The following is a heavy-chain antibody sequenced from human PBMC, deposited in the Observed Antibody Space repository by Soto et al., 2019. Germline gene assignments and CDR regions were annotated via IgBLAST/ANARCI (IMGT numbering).Heavy chain of an antibody. V-gene: IGHV3-64*01. Sequence: EVKLVESGGGLVQPGGSLRLSCATSGFIFSTYAMHWVRQAPGKGLEYVSAISSNGGSTYYANSVKGRFTISRDNSKNTLYLQMDSLRAKDMAVYYCARDRCTNGVCYAPSDDWGQGTLVTVSS. D-gene: IGHD2-8*01. CDR2: ISSNGGST. CDR1: GFIFSTYA. CDR3: ARDRCTNGVCYAPSDD. J-gene: IGHJ1*01.